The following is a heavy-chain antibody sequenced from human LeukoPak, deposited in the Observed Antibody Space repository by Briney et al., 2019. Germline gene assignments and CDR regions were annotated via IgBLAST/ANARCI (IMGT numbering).Heavy chain of an antibody. J-gene: IGHJ4*02. D-gene: IGHD1-26*01. CDR1: GFSFDDYA. Sequence: GGSLRLSCAASGFSFDDYAMHWVRQAPGKGLEWVSLISGDGGSTYYADSVKGRFTISRDNSKYTLFLQMNSLKPEDTAVYYCARERTSGTCFFDYWGQGTLVTVSS. CDR3: ARERTSGTCFFDY. CDR2: ISGDGGST. V-gene: IGHV3-43*02.